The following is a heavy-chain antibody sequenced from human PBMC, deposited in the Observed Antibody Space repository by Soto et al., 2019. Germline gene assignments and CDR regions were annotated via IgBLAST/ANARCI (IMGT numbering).Heavy chain of an antibody. CDR2: LYYTGSP. CDR3: AGLRQQLDKNFDL. V-gene: IGHV4-59*08. Sequence: VPPSETLSLTCAVPGGSISSYFWNWIRQPPGKGLEWIGNLYYTGSPNYNPSLRSRVTISVDTSNNRFSLKLSSVTAADTAVYYCAGLRQQLDKNFDLWGQGKLVTVSS. J-gene: IGHJ4*02. CDR1: GGSISSYF. D-gene: IGHD6-13*01.